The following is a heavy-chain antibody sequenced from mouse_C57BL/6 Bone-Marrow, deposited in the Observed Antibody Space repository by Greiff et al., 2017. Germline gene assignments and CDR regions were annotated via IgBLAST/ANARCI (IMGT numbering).Heavy chain of an antibody. J-gene: IGHJ2*01. CDR1: GYTFTSYG. V-gene: IGHV1-81*01. D-gene: IGHD1-1*01. Sequence: QVQLQQSGAELARPGASVKLSCKASGYTFTSYGISWVKQRTGQGLEWIGEIYPRSGTTYYNEKFKGKATLTADKSSSTAYMELRSLTSEDSAVYFCARKGDYGSRGDYWGQGTTLTVSS. CDR3: ARKGDYGSRGDY. CDR2: IYPRSGTT.